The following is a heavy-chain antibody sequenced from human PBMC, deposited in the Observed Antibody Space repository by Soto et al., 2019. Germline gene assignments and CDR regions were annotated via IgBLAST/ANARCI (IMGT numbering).Heavy chain of an antibody. Sequence: GGSMKLSCTASGVTFGDYEMSGFRQAPGKGLEWVGFVRSKAYGGATEYAASVEGRFTISRDDSKSIAYLQMNSLKAEDTAVYYCTRVKAGFHGVFEYWGQGTLVTVSS. D-gene: IGHD6-19*01. J-gene: IGHJ4*02. CDR2: VRSKAYGGAT. CDR3: TRVKAGFHGVFEY. V-gene: IGHV3-49*03. CDR1: GVTFGDYE.